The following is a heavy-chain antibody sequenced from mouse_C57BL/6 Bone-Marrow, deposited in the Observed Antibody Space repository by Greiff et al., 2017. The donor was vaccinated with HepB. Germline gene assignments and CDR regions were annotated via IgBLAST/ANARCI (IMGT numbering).Heavy chain of an antibody. D-gene: IGHD2-5*01. CDR1: GFTFSSYA. CDR3: TREGTYDSNYEAMDY. Sequence: EVMLVESGEGLVKPGGSLKLSCAASGFTFSSYAMSWVRQTPEKRLEWVAYISSGGDYIYYADTVKGRFTISRDNARNTLYLQMSSLKSEDTAMYYCTREGTYDSNYEAMDYWGQGTSVTVSS. CDR2: ISSGGDYI. J-gene: IGHJ4*01. V-gene: IGHV5-9-1*02.